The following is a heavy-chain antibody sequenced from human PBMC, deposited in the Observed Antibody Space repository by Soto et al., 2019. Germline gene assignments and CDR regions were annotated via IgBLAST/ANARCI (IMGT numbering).Heavy chain of an antibody. CDR3: ALLQALPYSSSLYYYYYGMDL. J-gene: IGHJ6*02. Sequence: QVQLVQSGAEVKKPGASVKVSCKASGHTFSSYDIIWVRQATGQGLERMGWMNPNSGNTAYAQRFQGRVTMTRTISIGTAYMELSSLRSAYTAVYYCALLQALPYSSSLYYYYYGMDLWGQGTTVTVSS. CDR1: GHTFSSYD. V-gene: IGHV1-8*01. CDR2: MNPNSGNT. D-gene: IGHD6-13*01.